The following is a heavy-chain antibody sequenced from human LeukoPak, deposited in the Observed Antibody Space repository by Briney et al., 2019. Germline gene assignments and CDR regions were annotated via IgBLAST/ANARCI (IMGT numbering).Heavy chain of an antibody. V-gene: IGHV3-30*18. D-gene: IGHD6-13*01. J-gene: IGHJ4*02. CDR1: GFTFTNYG. CDR2: ISYDGTYQ. CDR3: TKTGSSWHYFDS. Sequence: GGSLRLSCAASGFTFTNYGMHRVRQAPGRGLEWVAVISYDGTYQSSADSVKGRFTISRDVSKNTLYLQMNSLRAEDTALYYCTKTGSSWHYFDSWGQGTLVTVSS.